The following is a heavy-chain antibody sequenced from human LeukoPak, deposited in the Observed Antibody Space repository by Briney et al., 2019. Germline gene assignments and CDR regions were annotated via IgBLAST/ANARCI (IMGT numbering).Heavy chain of an antibody. D-gene: IGHD3-16*01. J-gene: IGHJ5*02. CDR3: ARGGGTITFGGVIKRFDP. V-gene: IGHV1-8*03. CDR2: MNPNSGNT. CDR1: GYTFTSYD. Sequence: GASVKVSCKASGYTFTSYDITWVRQATGQGLEWMGWMNPNSGNTGYAQKFQGRVTITRNTSISTAYMELSSLRSDDTAVYYCARGGGTITFGGVIKRFDPWGQGTLVTVSS.